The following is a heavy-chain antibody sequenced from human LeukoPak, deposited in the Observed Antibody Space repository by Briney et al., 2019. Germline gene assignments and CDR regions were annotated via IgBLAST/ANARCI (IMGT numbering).Heavy chain of an antibody. Sequence: PGGSLRLSCAASGFTFSSYWMTWVRQAPGKGLEWVANIKQDGSEKYYVDSVKGRFTTSRDNAKNSLFLQMNSLRAEDTAVYYCARDQGGYDYPPDYWGQGTLVTVSS. J-gene: IGHJ4*02. D-gene: IGHD5-12*01. CDR1: GFTFSSYW. CDR3: ARDQGGYDYPPDY. V-gene: IGHV3-7*04. CDR2: IKQDGSEK.